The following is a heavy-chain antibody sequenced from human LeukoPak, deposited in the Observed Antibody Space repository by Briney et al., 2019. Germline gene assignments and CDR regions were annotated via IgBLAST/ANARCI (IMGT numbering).Heavy chain of an antibody. CDR1: GFTFSDYY. D-gene: IGHD2-15*01. J-gene: IGHJ6*02. Sequence: GGSLRLSCVACGFTFSDYYMSWIRQAPGRGLEWVSDISGSGSDLYYADSVKGRFTISRDNAKNSLYQQMNSLRAEDTAVYYCARSVGYYYSMDVWGQGTTVTVSS. CDR2: ISGSGSDL. V-gene: IGHV3-11*01. CDR3: ARSVGYYYSMDV.